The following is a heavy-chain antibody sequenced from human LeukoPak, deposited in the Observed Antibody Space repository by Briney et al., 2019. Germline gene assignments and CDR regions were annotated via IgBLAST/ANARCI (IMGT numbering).Heavy chain of an antibody. CDR1: GGSFSGYY. Sequence: SETLSLTCAVYGGSFSGYYWSWIRHPPGKGLEWIGEINHSGSTNYNPSLKSRVTISVDTSKNQFSLKLSSVTAADTAVYYCASTVGYSSGWYGYWGQGTLVTVSS. CDR2: INHSGST. D-gene: IGHD6-19*01. J-gene: IGHJ4*02. V-gene: IGHV4-34*01. CDR3: ASTVGYSSGWYGY.